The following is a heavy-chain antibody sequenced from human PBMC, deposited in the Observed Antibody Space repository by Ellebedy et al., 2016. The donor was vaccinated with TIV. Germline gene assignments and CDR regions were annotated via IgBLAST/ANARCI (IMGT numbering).Heavy chain of an antibody. J-gene: IGHJ4*02. Sequence: SETLSLTCTVSGVSISSAGHYWSWIRQHPGKGLEWIGYIHYSGSTSYNPSLRSRMTISIDMSKNQFSLRLNSVTAADTAVYYCVRWPLDYLDTFDYDLIDYWGQGTLVTVSS. CDR2: IHYSGST. CDR3: VRWPLDYLDTFDYDLIDY. V-gene: IGHV4-31*03. CDR1: GVSISSAGHY. D-gene: IGHD3-16*01.